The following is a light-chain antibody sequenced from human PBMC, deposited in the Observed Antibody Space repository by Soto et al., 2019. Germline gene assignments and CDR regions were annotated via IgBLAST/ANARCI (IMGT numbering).Light chain of an antibody. J-gene: IGKJ3*01. Sequence: DIVMTQSPDSLAVSLGERATINCKSSQSVSNYLTWYQQKPGQPPKLLIYWASTRESGVPDRFSGSGSETDFTLTISSLQAEDVAVYYCQQFYSSPFAFGPGTKVDLK. CDR2: WAS. V-gene: IGKV4-1*01. CDR3: QQFYSSPFA. CDR1: QSVSNY.